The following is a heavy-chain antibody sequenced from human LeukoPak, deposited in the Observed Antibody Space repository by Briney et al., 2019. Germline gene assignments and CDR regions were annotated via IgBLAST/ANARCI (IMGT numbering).Heavy chain of an antibody. J-gene: IGHJ5*02. CDR3: ARLQYCSGTSCYWFDP. D-gene: IGHD2-2*01. Sequence: PSETLSLTCDVSGGSISSGLYSWSWIRQPLGKGLEWIGYIYHTGSTYFNPSLKSRVTISVDTSKNQFSLRLSSVTAADTAVYYCARLQYCSGTSCYWFDPWGQGTLVTVSS. CDR1: GGSISSGLYS. CDR2: IYHTGST. V-gene: IGHV4-30-2*01.